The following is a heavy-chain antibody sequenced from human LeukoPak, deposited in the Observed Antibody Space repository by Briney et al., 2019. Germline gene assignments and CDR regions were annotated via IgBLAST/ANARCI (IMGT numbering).Heavy chain of an antibody. D-gene: IGHD3-10*01. CDR3: AREAGLGELLIGDY. CDR1: GYTFTNYY. J-gene: IGHJ4*02. Sequence: ASVKVSCKASGYTFTNYYIHWVRQAPGQGLEWTGIINPSGGTTSYAQKFQGRVTMTRDTSTSTVYMELSSLRSEDTAVYYCAREAGLGELLIGDYWGQGTLVTVSS. V-gene: IGHV1-46*01. CDR2: INPSGGTT.